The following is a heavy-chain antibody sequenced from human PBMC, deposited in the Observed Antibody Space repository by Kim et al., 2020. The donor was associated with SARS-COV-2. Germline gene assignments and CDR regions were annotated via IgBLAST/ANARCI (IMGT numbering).Heavy chain of an antibody. J-gene: IGHJ6*02. V-gene: IGHV1-2*02. Sequence: ASVKVSCKASGYTFTGYYMHWVRQAPGQGLEWMGWINPNSGGTNYAQKFQGRVTMTRDTSISTAYMELSRLRSDDTAVYYCARDVPQGGAAGETAPYYYYGMDVWGQGTTVTVSS. D-gene: IGHD3-10*01. CDR2: INPNSGGT. CDR3: ARDVPQGGAAGETAPYYYYGMDV. CDR1: GYTFTGYY.